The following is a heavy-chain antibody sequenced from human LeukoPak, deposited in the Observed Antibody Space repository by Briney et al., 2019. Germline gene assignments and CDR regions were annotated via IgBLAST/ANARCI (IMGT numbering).Heavy chain of an antibody. CDR2: IKEDGRDI. CDR1: QFSISYDW. V-gene: IGHV3-7*01. CDR3: VRGSGWFFGL. D-gene: IGHD6-19*01. Sequence: PGGSLRLSCAASQFSISYDWMHWVRQAPGKGLEWVASIKEDGRDIHYLESVKGRFSISRDNAKNSVYLEMNTLRAEDTAVYYCVRGSGWFFGLWGQGSLVTVSS. J-gene: IGHJ1*01.